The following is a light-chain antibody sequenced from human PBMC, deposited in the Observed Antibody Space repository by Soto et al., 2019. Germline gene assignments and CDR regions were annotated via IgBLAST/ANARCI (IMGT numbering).Light chain of an antibody. CDR3: SSFTSSSTLVV. CDR2: EVS. V-gene: IGLV2-14*01. CDR1: SRDVGGYNY. Sequence: QSALPQPASVSGSPGQSITISCTGTSRDVGGYNYVSWYQQHPDRAPKVMISEVSNRPSGVSNRFAGSKSGTTASLTSSGLQAEDEADYYCSSFTSSSTLVVFGTGTKVTVL. J-gene: IGLJ1*01.